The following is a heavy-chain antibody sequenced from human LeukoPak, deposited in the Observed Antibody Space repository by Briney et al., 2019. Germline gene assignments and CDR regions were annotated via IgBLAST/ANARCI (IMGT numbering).Heavy chain of an antibody. J-gene: IGHJ5*02. V-gene: IGHV5-51*01. D-gene: IGHD2-2*01. CDR3: AREIVVVPAAMSGFDP. CDR1: GYSFTSYW. CDR2: ICPGDSDT. Sequence: GESLKISCKGSGYSFTSYWIGWVRQMPGKGLEWMGIICPGDSDTRYSPSFQGQVTISADKSISTAYLQWSSLKASDTAMYYCAREIVVVPAAMSGFDPWGQGTLVTVSS.